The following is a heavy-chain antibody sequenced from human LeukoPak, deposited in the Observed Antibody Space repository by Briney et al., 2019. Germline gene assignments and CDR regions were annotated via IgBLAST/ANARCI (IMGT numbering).Heavy chain of an antibody. CDR1: GFTFSSYS. D-gene: IGHD2-2*01. J-gene: IGHJ5*02. V-gene: IGHV3-21*01. Sequence: GGSLRLSCAASGFTFSSYSMNWVRQAPGKGLEWVSSISSSSSYIYYADSVKGRFTISRDNAKNSLYLQMNSLRAEDTAVYYCARGIGNIVVVPAANRGNWFDPWGQGTLVTVSS. CDR3: ARGIGNIVVVPAANRGNWFDP. CDR2: ISSSSSYI.